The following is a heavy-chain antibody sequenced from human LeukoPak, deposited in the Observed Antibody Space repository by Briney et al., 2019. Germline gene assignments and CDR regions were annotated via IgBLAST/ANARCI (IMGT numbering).Heavy chain of an antibody. CDR3: ARDGRIGLSTYMDV. D-gene: IGHD3-16*02. J-gene: IGHJ6*03. V-gene: IGHV3-33*01. Sequence: PGGSLRLSCAASGFTFSSYGMHWVRQAPGKGLEWVAVIWYDGSNKYYADSVKGRFTISRDNSKNTLYLQMNSLRAEDTAVYYCARDGRIGLSTYMDVWGKGTTVTVSS. CDR2: IWYDGSNK. CDR1: GFTFSSYG.